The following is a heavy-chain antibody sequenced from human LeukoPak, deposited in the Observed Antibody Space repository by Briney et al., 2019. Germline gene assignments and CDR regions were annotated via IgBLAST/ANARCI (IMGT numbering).Heavy chain of an antibody. Sequence: GGSLRLSCAASGFTFSDHYMDWVRQAPGKGLEWVGRTRNKANSYTTEYAASVKGRFTISRDDSKNSLYLQMNSLKTEDTAVYYCARDTSSGYDDDAFDIWGQGTMVTVSS. CDR3: ARDTSSGYDDDAFDI. D-gene: IGHD3-22*01. CDR2: TRNKANSYTT. J-gene: IGHJ3*02. CDR1: GFTFSDHY. V-gene: IGHV3-72*01.